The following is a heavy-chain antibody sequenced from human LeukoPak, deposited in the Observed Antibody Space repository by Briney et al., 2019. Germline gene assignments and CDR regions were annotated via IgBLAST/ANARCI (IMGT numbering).Heavy chain of an antibody. Sequence: GASVKVSCKASAYRFTSYGISWGRQAPGQGLEWMGWISTYNGDTKVAQKFQGRVSMTTDTSSRTAYMELRSLRTDDTAVYYCARPMRAAAGPRYYYYYGMDVWGQGTTVTVSS. CDR1: AYRFTSYG. CDR3: ARPMRAAAGPRYYYYYGMDV. J-gene: IGHJ6*02. V-gene: IGHV1-18*01. CDR2: ISTYNGDT. D-gene: IGHD6-13*01.